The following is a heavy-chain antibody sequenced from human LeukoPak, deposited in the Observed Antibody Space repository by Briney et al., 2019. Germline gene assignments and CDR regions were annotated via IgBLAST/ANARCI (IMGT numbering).Heavy chain of an antibody. D-gene: IGHD6-19*01. CDR3: ARDRRQWLADYYFDY. CDR2: IWYDGSNK. Sequence: GRSLRLSCAASGFTFSSYGMHWVRQAPGKGLEWVAVIWYDGSNKYYADSVKGRFTISRDNSKNTLYLQMNSLRAEDTAVYYCARDRRQWLADYYFDYWGQGTLVTVSS. CDR1: GFTFSSYG. J-gene: IGHJ4*02. V-gene: IGHV3-33*01.